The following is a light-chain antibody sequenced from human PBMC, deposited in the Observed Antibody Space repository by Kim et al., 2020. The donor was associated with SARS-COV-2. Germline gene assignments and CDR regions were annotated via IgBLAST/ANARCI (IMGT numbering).Light chain of an antibody. CDR2: DVD. J-gene: IGLJ2*01. CDR3: CSYAGANTFN. CDR1: SSDVGSYNY. V-gene: IGLV2-11*01. Sequence: QSALTQPRSVSGSTGQSVTISCTGTSSDVGSYNYVSWYQQVTGKAPKLIIYDVDKGPSGVPDRFSGSKSGNTASLTISGLQNEDEADYYCCSYAGANTFNFGGGTKVTVL.